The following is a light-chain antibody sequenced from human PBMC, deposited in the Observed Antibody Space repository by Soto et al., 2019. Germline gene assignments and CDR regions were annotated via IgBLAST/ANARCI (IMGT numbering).Light chain of an antibody. CDR2: EGS. J-gene: IGLJ3*02. CDR3: CAYAGSSTFV. CDR1: SSDVGSYDL. V-gene: IGLV2-23*01. Sequence: QSALTQPASVSGSPGQSITISCTGTSSDVGSYDLVSWYQQHPGKAPKVMIYEGSKRPSGVSNRFSASKSGNTASLTIFGVQAEDEADYYCCAYAGSSTFVFGGGTKVTVL.